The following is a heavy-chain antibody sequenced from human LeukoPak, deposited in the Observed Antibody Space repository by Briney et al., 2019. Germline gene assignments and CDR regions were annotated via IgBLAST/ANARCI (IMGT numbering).Heavy chain of an antibody. CDR2: ISASGDNT. J-gene: IGHJ4*02. Sequence: GGSLRLSCAASGFTYSTYAMSWVRQTPGKGLEWVSLISASGDNTYYEDSVKGRFTVSRDNSKNTLYLQLNSLRPEDTAVYYCARPSGSVTIFGVVDYFDYWGQGSLVTVSS. D-gene: IGHD3-3*01. V-gene: IGHV3-23*01. CDR1: GFTYSTYA. CDR3: ARPSGSVTIFGVVDYFDY.